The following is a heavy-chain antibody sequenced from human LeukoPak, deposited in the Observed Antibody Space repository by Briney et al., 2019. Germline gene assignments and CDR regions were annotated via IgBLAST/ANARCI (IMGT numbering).Heavy chain of an antibody. D-gene: IGHD3-22*01. J-gene: IGHJ5*02. V-gene: IGHV3-64*01. CDR1: GFTFSSYA. CDR3: ARDAHKTYDSSGYYYVPEFDP. CDR2: ISSNGGST. Sequence: GGSLRLSCAASGFTFSSYAMHWVRQAPGKGLEYVSAISSNGGSTYYANSVKGRFTISRDNSKNTLYLQMGSLRAEDMAVYYCARDAHKTYDSSGYYYVPEFDPWGQGTLVTVSS.